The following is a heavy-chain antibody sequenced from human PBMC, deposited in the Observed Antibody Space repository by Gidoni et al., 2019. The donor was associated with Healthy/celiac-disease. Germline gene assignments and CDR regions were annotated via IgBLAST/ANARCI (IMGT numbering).Heavy chain of an antibody. CDR1: GGSISSSSYY. J-gene: IGHJ5*02. D-gene: IGHD3-10*01. CDR2: IYYSGST. V-gene: IGHV4-39*07. Sequence: QLQLQESGPGLVKPSETLSLTCTVSGGSISSSSYYWGWIRQPPGKGLEWIGSIYYSGSTYYNPSLKSRVTISVDTSKNQFSLKLSSVTAADTAVYYCARDINTMVRGVIIGWFDPWGQGTLVTVSS. CDR3: ARDINTMVRGVIIGWFDP.